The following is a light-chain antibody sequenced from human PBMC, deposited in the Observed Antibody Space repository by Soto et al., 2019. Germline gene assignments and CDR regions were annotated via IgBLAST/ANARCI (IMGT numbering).Light chain of an antibody. CDR3: SSYKTSSTVVV. CDR1: SSDIGGYNY. Sequence: QSALTQPASVSGSPGQSITISCTGTSSDIGGYNYVSWYQQYPGKAPKLMIFCVSDRPSGVSNRFSGSKSGTTASLTISGLQAEDEADYSCSSYKTSSTVVVFGGGTKLTVL. J-gene: IGLJ2*01. V-gene: IGLV2-14*01. CDR2: CVS.